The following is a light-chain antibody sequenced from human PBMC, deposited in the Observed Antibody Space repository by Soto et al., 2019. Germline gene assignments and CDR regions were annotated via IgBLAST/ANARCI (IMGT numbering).Light chain of an antibody. V-gene: IGLV1-40*01. Sequence: QSVLTQPPSVSGAPGQRVTISCAGASSNVGPGDAVHWYQHLPGTAPKLLIYADNNRPSGVPVRFSASKSGTSASLAITGLQAEDEGDYYCQSYDNGLSVYVFGTGTKLTVL. CDR1: SSNVGPGDA. CDR3: QSYDNGLSVYV. J-gene: IGLJ1*01. CDR2: ADN.